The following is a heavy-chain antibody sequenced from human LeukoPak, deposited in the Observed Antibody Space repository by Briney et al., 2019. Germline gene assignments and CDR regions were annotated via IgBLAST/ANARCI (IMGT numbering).Heavy chain of an antibody. V-gene: IGHV4-34*01. CDR2: INHSGST. CDR1: GGSFSGYY. Sequence: SETLSPTCAVYGGSFSGYYWSWIRQPPGKGLEWIGEINHSGSTNYNPSLKSRVTISVDTSKNQFSLKLSSVTAADTAVYYCARNGDGLLWFGEFYYWGQGTLVTVSS. D-gene: IGHD3-10*01. J-gene: IGHJ4*02. CDR3: ARNGDGLLWFGEFYY.